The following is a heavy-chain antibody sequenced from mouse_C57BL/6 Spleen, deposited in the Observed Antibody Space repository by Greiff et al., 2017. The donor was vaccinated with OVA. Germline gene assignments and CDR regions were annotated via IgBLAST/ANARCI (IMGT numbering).Heavy chain of an antibody. CDR1: GYTFTDYE. V-gene: IGHV1-15*01. CDR3: AGKMVSGFYDAMDY. J-gene: IGHJ4*01. CDR2: IDPETGGT. D-gene: IGHD2-3*01. Sequence: VQRQQSGAELVRPGASVTLSCKASGYTFTDYEMHWVKQTPVHGLEWIGAIDPETGGTAYNQKFKGKAILTADKSSSTAYMELRSLTSEDSAVYDSAGKMVSGFYDAMDYWGQGTSVTVSS.